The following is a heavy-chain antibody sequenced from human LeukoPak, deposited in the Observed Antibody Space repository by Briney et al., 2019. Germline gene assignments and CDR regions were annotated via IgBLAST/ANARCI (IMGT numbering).Heavy chain of an antibody. J-gene: IGHJ1*01. CDR1: GFTFSDYG. CDR2: ISYAGTNE. CDR3: AKPGSGSYPQYFQH. Sequence: QPGGSLRLSCAASGFTFSDYGMHWVRQAPGKGLEWVAYISYAGTNEYYADSVKGRLTISRDNSKNTLYLQMHSLRPEDTAVYHCAKPGSGSYPQYFQHWGQGTLVTVSS. V-gene: IGHV3-30*18. D-gene: IGHD3-10*01.